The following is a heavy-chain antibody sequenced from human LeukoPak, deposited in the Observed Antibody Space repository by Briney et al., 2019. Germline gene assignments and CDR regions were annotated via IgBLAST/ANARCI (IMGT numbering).Heavy chain of an antibody. J-gene: IGHJ4*02. CDR1: GYTLTGSY. D-gene: IGHD3-22*01. CDR3: ARGFSMIEDY. CDR2: INPNRGDT. Sequence: ASVKVSCKASGYTLTGSYIHWVRQAPGQGLEWMGWINPNRGDTNYAQKFGGRVTMTRDTSISTAYMELSSLRSDDTAVYYCARGFSMIEDYWGQGTLVTVSS. V-gene: IGHV1-2*02.